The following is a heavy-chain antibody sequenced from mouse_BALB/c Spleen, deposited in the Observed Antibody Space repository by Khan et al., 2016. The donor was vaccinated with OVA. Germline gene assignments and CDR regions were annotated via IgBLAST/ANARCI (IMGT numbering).Heavy chain of an antibody. CDR2: ILPGRGNS. CDR1: GYTFNNYW. CDR3: ARGAGTTYGMDY. J-gene: IGHJ4*01. V-gene: IGHV1-9*01. Sequence: VQLQESGAELMKPGASVKISCKATGYTFNNYWIEWVKQRPGHGLEWIGEILPGRGNSKYNEKFKGKATFTVDASSNIAYMQLSSLTSEDSAVYYCARGAGTTYGMDYWGQGTSVTVSS. D-gene: IGHD4-1*01.